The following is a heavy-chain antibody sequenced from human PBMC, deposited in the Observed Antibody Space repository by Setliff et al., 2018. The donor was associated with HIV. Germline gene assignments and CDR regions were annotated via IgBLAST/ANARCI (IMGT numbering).Heavy chain of an antibody. CDR2: INRGGAT. V-gene: IGHV4-34*01. J-gene: IGHJ3*01. D-gene: IGHD1-1*01. CDR1: GESFSGYY. CDR3: AARTREAFDV. Sequence: SETLSLTCAVYGESFSGYYWSWIRQPPGKGLEWIGEINRGGATSYNPSLKSRVTMLVDRSSSQFSLRLTSMTAADAAIYYCAARTREAFDVWGQGTMVTVSS.